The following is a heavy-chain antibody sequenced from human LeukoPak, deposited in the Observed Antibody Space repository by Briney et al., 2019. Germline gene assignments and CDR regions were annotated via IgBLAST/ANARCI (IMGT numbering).Heavy chain of an antibody. Sequence: SETLSLTCTVSGASMNGYFWAWIRRPAGKGLEWIGRIYSSGNTNYNLSLKSRVTMSVDTSKNQFSLKLSSVTAADTAVYYCARHGRFSGSGSYYRRGPYNWFDPWGQGTLVTVSS. CDR2: IYSSGNT. CDR1: GASMNGYF. CDR3: ARHGRFSGSGSYYRRGPYNWFDP. D-gene: IGHD3-10*01. J-gene: IGHJ5*02. V-gene: IGHV4-4*07.